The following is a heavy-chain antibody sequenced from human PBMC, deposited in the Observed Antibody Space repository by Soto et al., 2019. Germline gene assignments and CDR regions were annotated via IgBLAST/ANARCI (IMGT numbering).Heavy chain of an antibody. J-gene: IGHJ4*02. V-gene: IGHV1-18*01. CDR1: GYTFTSYA. D-gene: IGHD1-26*01. CDR2: ISTYNGNT. CDR3: ARDDSGFSGSHYIDYFNY. Sequence: GASVKVSCKASGYTFTSYAMTWVRQAPGQGLEWMGWISTYNGNTKYAQKIQGRVTMTTDTSTSTAYMELTSLRSDDTAVYYCARDDSGFSGSHYIDYFNYWGQGALVTVSS.